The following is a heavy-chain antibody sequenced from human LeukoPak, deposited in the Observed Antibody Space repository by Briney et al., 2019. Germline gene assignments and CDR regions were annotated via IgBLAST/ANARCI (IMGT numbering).Heavy chain of an antibody. Sequence: SETLSLTCAVYGGSFSGYYWSWIRQPPGKGLEWIGEINHSGSTNYNPSLKSRVTISVDTSKNQFSLKLSSVTAADTAVYYCAREVHGLWFGELLDYWGQGTLVTVSS. V-gene: IGHV4-34*01. CDR2: INHSGST. CDR1: GGSFSGYY. CDR3: AREVHGLWFGELLDY. J-gene: IGHJ4*02. D-gene: IGHD3-10*01.